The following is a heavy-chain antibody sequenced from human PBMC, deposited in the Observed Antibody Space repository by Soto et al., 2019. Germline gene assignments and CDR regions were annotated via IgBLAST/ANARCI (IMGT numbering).Heavy chain of an antibody. J-gene: IGHJ4*02. CDR2: IWHDGSNK. Sequence: QVQLEESGGGVVQPGRSLRLSCAASGFTFNNYGMHWVRQAPGKGLEWVAIIWHDGSNKYNADSVKGRFTISRDNSKNTLYLQMNSLRAEDTAVYYCAREKAYSKDYWGQGTLVTVPS. CDR3: AREKAYSKDY. D-gene: IGHD4-4*01. V-gene: IGHV3-33*01. CDR1: GFTFNNYG.